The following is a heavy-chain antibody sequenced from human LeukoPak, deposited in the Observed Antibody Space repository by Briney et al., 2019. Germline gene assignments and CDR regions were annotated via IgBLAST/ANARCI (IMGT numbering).Heavy chain of an antibody. J-gene: IGHJ4*02. CDR1: GFTFSSYA. Sequence: GGSLRLSCAASGFTFSSYAMSWVRQAPGKGLEWVSGISISGGSTYYIDSVKGRFTISRDNSKKTLYLQMDSLRVEDTAVYHCAKIIAAWYYFDYWGQGTLVTVSS. V-gene: IGHV3-23*01. D-gene: IGHD6-13*01. CDR2: ISISGGST. CDR3: AKIIAAWYYFDY.